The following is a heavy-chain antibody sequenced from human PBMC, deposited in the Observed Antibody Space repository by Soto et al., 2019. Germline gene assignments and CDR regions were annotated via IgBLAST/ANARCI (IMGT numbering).Heavy chain of an antibody. Sequence: GGSLRLSCAASGFTFSSYWMSWVRQAPGEGLEWVANIKQDGSERYYVDSVRGRFTISRDNAKNLLYLQMNSLRAEDTAIYYCARSITTPDSYWGQGTLVTVSS. CDR1: GFTFSSYW. V-gene: IGHV3-7*01. J-gene: IGHJ4*02. CDR3: ARSITTPDSY. D-gene: IGHD1-20*01. CDR2: IKQDGSER.